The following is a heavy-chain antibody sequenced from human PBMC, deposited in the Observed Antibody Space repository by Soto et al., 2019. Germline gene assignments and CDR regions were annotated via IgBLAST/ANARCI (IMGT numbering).Heavy chain of an antibody. D-gene: IGHD1-1*01. Sequence: QVHLVQSGAEVKKPGASVKVSCKASGYTFTSYGITWVRQAPGQGLEWVGWISAHNGNTDYAQKLQGRVIVTRDTSTSTAYMELRSLISDDTAGYYCARGRYGDYWGQGALVTVSS. CDR2: ISAHNGNT. V-gene: IGHV1-18*01. CDR1: GYTFTSYG. CDR3: ARGRYGDY. J-gene: IGHJ4*02.